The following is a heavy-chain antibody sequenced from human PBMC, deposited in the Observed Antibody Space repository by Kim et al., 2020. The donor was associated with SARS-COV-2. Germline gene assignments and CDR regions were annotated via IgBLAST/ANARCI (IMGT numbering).Heavy chain of an antibody. V-gene: IGHV1-18*01. D-gene: IGHD3-22*01. CDR3: AGTGDYYDSSDRGGWYYYGMDV. J-gene: IGHJ6*02. Sequence: ASVKVSCKASGYTFTSYGISWVRQAPGQGLEWMGWISAYNGNTNYAQKLQGRVTMTTDTSTSTAYMELRSLRSDDTAVYYCAGTGDYYDSSDRGGWYYYGMDVWGQGTTVTVSS. CDR1: GYTFTSYG. CDR2: ISAYNGNT.